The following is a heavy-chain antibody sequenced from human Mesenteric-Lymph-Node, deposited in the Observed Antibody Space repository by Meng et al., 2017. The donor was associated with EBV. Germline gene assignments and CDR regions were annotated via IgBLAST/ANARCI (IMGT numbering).Heavy chain of an antibody. CDR1: GASVSSYTHY. Sequence: ERLQESGPGLEKDSETLSLTCPVSGASVSSYTHYWSWIRQPPGKGLEWIGYSYYSGSTSYNPSLTTRVTISVDTSKNQFSLKLNSVTAADTAVYYCARAVAGDWYFDLWGRGTLVTVSS. CDR2: SYYSGST. V-gene: IGHV4-61*01. D-gene: IGHD6-19*01. J-gene: IGHJ2*01. CDR3: ARAVAGDWYFDL.